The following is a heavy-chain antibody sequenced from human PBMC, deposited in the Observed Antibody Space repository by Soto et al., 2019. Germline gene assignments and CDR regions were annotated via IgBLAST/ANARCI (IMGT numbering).Heavy chain of an antibody. D-gene: IGHD6-13*01. Sequence: QVQLVQSGAEVKKPGSSVKVSCKASGGTFSSYTISWVRQAPGQGLEWMGRIIPILGIANYAQKFQGRVTIPAAKPPSTAYRELSSLRSEDTAVYYCAGVGSSWYYGMDVWGQGTTVTVSS. J-gene: IGHJ6*02. CDR3: AGVGSSWYYGMDV. CDR2: IIPILGIA. V-gene: IGHV1-69*02. CDR1: GGTFSSYT.